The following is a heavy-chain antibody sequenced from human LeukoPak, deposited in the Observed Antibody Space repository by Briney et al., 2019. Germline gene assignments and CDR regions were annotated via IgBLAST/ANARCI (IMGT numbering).Heavy chain of an antibody. Sequence: GGSLRLSCAASGFTFSSYAISWVRQAPGKGLEWVSAISNNGGYTYYADSVQGRFTISRDNSKSTLCLQMNSLRAEDTAVYYCAKQLGYCSDGSCYFPYWGQGTLVTVSS. V-gene: IGHV3-23*01. D-gene: IGHD2-15*01. CDR3: AKQLGYCSDGSCYFPY. J-gene: IGHJ4*02. CDR1: GFTFSSYA. CDR2: ISNNGGYT.